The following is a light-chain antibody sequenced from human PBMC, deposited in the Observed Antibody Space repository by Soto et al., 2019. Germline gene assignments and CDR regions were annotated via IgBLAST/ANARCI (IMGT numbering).Light chain of an antibody. CDR1: QGISSD. CDR2: AAS. J-gene: IGKJ1*01. Sequence: AIRMTQSPYSLSASTGDRVTITCRASQGISSDLAWYQQKPGKAPKLLIYAASTLQSGVPSRFGGSGSGTDSTLTISRLQSEVFATYYCHQDYSHPHTFGQGTKVEIK. V-gene: IGKV1-8*01. CDR3: HQDYSHPHT.